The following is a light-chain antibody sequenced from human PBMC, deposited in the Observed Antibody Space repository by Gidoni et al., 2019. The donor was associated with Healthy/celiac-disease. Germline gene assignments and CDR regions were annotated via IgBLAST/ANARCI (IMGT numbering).Light chain of an antibody. CDR2: DVS. V-gene: IGLV2-11*01. J-gene: IGLJ2*01. Sequence: QSALTQPLSVSGSPGQSVTISCTGTSSDLGGYNYVSWYQQHPGKAPKLMIYDVSKRPSGVPDRFSGSKSGNTASLTISGLQAEDEADYYCCSYAGSYTWVFGGGTKLTVL. CDR1: SSDLGGYNY. CDR3: CSYAGSYTWV.